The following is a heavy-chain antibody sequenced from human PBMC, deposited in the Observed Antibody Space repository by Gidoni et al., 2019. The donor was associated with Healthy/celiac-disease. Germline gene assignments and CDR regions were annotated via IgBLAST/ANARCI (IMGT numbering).Heavy chain of an antibody. Sequence: QVQLVESGGGVVQPGRSLRLSCAAPGFTFSSYAMHWVRQAPGKGLEWVAVISYDGSNKYYADSVKGRFTISRDNSKNTLYLQMNSLRAEDTAVYYCARERYSSSPYGMDVWGQGTTVTVSS. V-gene: IGHV3-30*01. J-gene: IGHJ6*02. D-gene: IGHD6-13*01. CDR3: ARERYSSSPYGMDV. CDR2: ISYDGSNK. CDR1: GFTFSSYA.